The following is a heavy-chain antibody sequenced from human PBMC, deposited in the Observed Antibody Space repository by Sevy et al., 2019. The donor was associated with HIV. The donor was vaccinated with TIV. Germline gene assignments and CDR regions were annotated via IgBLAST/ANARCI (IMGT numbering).Heavy chain of an antibody. Sequence: GGSLRLSCKPSGFTVVSYAMNWVRQAPGKGLEWVSTIYGSGSTTYHADSLRGRFSISRDDSKNTLYLQMNSLKTEDTAVYYCTGGRFDSSGSFHAFDIWGQGTMVTVSS. CDR1: GFTVVSYA. V-gene: IGHV3-23*01. D-gene: IGHD3-22*01. J-gene: IGHJ3*02. CDR2: IYGSGSTT. CDR3: TGGRFDSSGSFHAFDI.